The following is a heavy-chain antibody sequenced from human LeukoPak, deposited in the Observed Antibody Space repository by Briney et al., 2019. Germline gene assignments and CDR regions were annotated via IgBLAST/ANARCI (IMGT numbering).Heavy chain of an antibody. Sequence: PGGSLRLSCATSGFSFSSYAMSWVRQAPGKGLEWVSAMSSSDDGRYYAASVRGRFTISRDTSKSTLYLQMNSLRAEDTAVYYCAKDLWWFGEFPNAFENWGQGTMVTGSS. D-gene: IGHD3-10*01. J-gene: IGHJ3*02. V-gene: IGHV3-23*01. CDR3: AKDLWWFGEFPNAFEN. CDR2: MSSSDDGR. CDR1: GFSFSSYA.